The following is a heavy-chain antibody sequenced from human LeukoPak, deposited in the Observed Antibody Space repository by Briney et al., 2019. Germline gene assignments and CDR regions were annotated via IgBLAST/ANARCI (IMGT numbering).Heavy chain of an antibody. J-gene: IGHJ4*02. CDR3: ARDVAAAGTYFDY. CDR1: GFTFSNYA. CDR2: IDASGGAT. V-gene: IGHV3-23*01. D-gene: IGHD6-13*01. Sequence: GGSLRLSCAASGFTFSNYAMSWVRQAPGKGLEWVSSIDASGGATYYADSVKGRFTISRDNAKNTLYLQMNSLRAEDTAVYYCARDVAAAGTYFDYWGQGTLVTVSS.